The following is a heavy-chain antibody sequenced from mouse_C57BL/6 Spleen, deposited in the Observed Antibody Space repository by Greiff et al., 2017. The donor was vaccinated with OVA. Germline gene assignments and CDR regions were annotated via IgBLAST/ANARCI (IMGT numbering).Heavy chain of an antibody. Sequence: QVQLKQPGAELVRPGSSVKLSCKASGYTFTSYWMHWVKQRPIQGLEWIGNIDPSDSETHYNQKFKDKATLTVDKSSSTAYMQLSSLTSEDSAVYYCARGGDSSGYFDYWGQGTTLTVSS. CDR2: IDPSDSET. D-gene: IGHD3-2*02. J-gene: IGHJ2*01. CDR3: ARGGDSSGYFDY. CDR1: GYTFTSYW. V-gene: IGHV1-52*01.